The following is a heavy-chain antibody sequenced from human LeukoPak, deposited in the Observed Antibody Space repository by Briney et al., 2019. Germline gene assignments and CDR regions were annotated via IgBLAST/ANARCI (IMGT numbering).Heavy chain of an antibody. CDR3: GKEGTYYDFWSGYYPNWFDP. Sequence: ASVKVSCKASGYTFTSYYMHWVRQAPGQGLEWMGIINPSGGSTSYAQKFQGRVTMTRDMSTSTVYMELSSLRSEDTAVYYCGKEGTYYDFWSGYYPNWFDPWGQGTLVTVSS. CDR2: INPSGGST. CDR1: GYTFTSYY. J-gene: IGHJ5*02. V-gene: IGHV1-46*01. D-gene: IGHD3-3*01.